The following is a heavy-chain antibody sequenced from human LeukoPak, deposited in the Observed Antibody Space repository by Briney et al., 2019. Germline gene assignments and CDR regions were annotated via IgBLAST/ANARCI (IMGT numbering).Heavy chain of an antibody. CDR3: ARSESGDYDFDY. V-gene: IGHV3-21*01. CDR2: ISSSSSYI. CDR1: GFTFSSYS. J-gene: IGHJ4*02. D-gene: IGHD4-17*01. Sequence: TGGSLRLSSAASGFTFSSYSMNWVRQAPGKGLEWVSSISSSSSYIYYADSVKGRFTISRDNAKNSLYLQMNSLRAEDTAVYYCARSESGDYDFDYWGQGTLVTVSS.